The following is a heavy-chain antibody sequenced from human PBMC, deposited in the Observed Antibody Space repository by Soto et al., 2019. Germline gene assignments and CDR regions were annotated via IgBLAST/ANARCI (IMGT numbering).Heavy chain of an antibody. D-gene: IGHD3-10*01. J-gene: IGHJ3*02. CDR1: GGPFSGYY. CDR3: ARRGITVRGAPLFRRRSSNDAFDI. Sequence: QVQLQQWGAGLLKPSETLSLTCAVYGGPFSGYYWSWIRQPPGKGLEWIGQINHSGSSNYNPSLKKRVTISEDTSKYQFSLKLRSVTAADTAVYYCARRGITVRGAPLFRRRSSNDAFDIWGQGTMVTVSS. V-gene: IGHV4-34*01. CDR2: INHSGSS.